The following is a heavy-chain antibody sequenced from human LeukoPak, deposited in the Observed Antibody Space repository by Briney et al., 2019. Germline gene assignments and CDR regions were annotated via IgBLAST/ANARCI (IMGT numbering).Heavy chain of an antibody. J-gene: IGHJ4*02. D-gene: IGHD6-19*01. CDR3: AKFSSSGWHYFDY. CDR1: GFTFDDYA. V-gene: IGHV3-9*01. Sequence: GRSLRLSCAASGFTFDDYAMHWVRQAPGKGLEWVSGISWNSGSIGYADSVKGRFTISRDNAKNSLYLQMNSLRAEDTALYYCAKFSSSGWHYFDYWGQGTLVTVSS. CDR2: ISWNSGSI.